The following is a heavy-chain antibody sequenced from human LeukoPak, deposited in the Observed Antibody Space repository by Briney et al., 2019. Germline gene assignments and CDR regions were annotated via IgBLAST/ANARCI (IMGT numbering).Heavy chain of an antibody. D-gene: IGHD3-22*01. CDR1: GGSISSSSYY. V-gene: IGHV4-39*07. J-gene: IGHJ3*02. Sequence: PSETLSLTCTVSGGSISSSSYYWGWIRQPPGKGLVWIGSIYYSGSTYYNPSLKSRVTISVDTSKNQFSLKLSSVTAADMAVYYCAREGPGVYYYDSSGLDAFDIWGQGTMVTVSS. CDR3: AREGPGVYYYDSSGLDAFDI. CDR2: IYYSGST.